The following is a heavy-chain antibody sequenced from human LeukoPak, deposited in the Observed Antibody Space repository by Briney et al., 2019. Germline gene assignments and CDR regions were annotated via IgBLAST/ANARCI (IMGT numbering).Heavy chain of an antibody. V-gene: IGHV4-34*01. CDR2: INHSGST. D-gene: IGHD6-13*01. CDR3: ARAGFYSSSWYESNNRFDP. Sequence: TLETLSLTCAVYGGSFSGYYWGWIRQPPGKGLDWIGEINHSGSTNYNPSLKSRVTISVDTSKNQFSLKLSSVTAAETAVCYCARAGFYSSSWYESNNRFDPWGQGTLVTVSS. CDR1: GGSFSGYY. J-gene: IGHJ5*02.